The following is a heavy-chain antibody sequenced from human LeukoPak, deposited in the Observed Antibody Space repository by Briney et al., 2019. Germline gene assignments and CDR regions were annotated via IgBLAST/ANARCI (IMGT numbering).Heavy chain of an antibody. V-gene: IGHV4-59*11. D-gene: IGHD3-3*01. CDR2: IYDSGSA. CDR1: GVSINSHY. Sequence: SETLSLTCTVSGVSINSHYWSWIRQPPGKGLEWMGFIYDSGSAHYHSSLKSRVTMTVHTSKHQFSLKLNSVTAADTAVYYCARVLQNYYHMDVWGKGTTVTVSS. CDR3: ARVLQNYYHMDV. J-gene: IGHJ6*03.